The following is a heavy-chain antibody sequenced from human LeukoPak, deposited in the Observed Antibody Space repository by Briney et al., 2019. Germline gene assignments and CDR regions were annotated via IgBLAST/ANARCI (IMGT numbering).Heavy chain of an antibody. CDR2: IYYSGST. Sequence: SETLSLTCAVPGGSISSSSYYWGWIRQPPGKGLEWIGSIYYSGSTYYNPSLKSRVTISVDTSKNQFSLKLSSVTAADTAVYYCARHLLWFGELRYYFDYWGQGTLVTVSS. D-gene: IGHD3-10*01. V-gene: IGHV4-39*01. CDR1: GGSISSSSYY. CDR3: ARHLLWFGELRYYFDY. J-gene: IGHJ4*02.